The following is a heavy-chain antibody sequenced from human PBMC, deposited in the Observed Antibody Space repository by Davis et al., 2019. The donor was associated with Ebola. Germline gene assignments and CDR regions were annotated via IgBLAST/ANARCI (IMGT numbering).Heavy chain of an antibody. D-gene: IGHD2-2*01. V-gene: IGHV4-30-4*01. J-gene: IGHJ4*02. CDR1: GGSISSGDYY. CDR3: AVAVVPAAGGLDY. CDR2: IYYSGST. Sequence: LRLSCTVSGGSISSGDYYWSWIRQPPGKGLEWIGYIYYSGSTYYNPSLKSRVTISVDTSKNQFSLKLSSVTAADTAVYYCAVAVVPAAGGLDYWGQGTLVTVSS.